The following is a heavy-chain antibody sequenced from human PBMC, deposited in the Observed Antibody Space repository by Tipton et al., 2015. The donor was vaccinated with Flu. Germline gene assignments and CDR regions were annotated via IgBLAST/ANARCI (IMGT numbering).Heavy chain of an antibody. Sequence: SLRLSCTASGFTFSSYAMHWVRQSPGRGLEWVAVILYDGTKQYYGESVKGRFTISRDNSKNTLFLQMNNLRPDDTATYYCAREIAALGAHWGQGTLVRVSS. D-gene: IGHD3-16*01. CDR2: ILYDGTKQ. CDR3: AREIAALGAH. V-gene: IGHV3-30*16. J-gene: IGHJ4*02. CDR1: GFTFSSYA.